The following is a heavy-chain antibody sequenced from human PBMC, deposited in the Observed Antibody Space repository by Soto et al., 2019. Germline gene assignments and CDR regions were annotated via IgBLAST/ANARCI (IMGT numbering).Heavy chain of an antibody. J-gene: IGHJ6*03. Sequence: EVPLLESGGGLLQPGGSLRLSCAASGFTFGSYAMNWLRQAPGRGLECVSFISGSGRTTYYSDYVKGRFTVSRDNSKNTLYLQLNSLRAEDTALYYCAKFRGPSYSYYSMDFWGKGTTVTVSS. V-gene: IGHV3-23*01. CDR3: AKFRGPSYSYYSMDF. D-gene: IGHD3-16*01. CDR1: GFTFGSYA. CDR2: ISGSGRTT.